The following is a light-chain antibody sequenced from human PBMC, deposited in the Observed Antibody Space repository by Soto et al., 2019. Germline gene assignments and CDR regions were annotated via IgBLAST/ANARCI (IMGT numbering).Light chain of an antibody. Sequence: QAVVTQEPSLTVAPGGTVTLTCGSSTGAVTSGHYPYWFQQKPGQAPRTLIYETSSKHSWTPARFSGSLLGGKAALTLSGAQPEDEADYYCLLSYSDTRVFGGGTKLTVL. CDR3: LLSYSDTRV. CDR2: ETS. J-gene: IGLJ3*02. CDR1: TGAVTSGHY. V-gene: IGLV7-46*01.